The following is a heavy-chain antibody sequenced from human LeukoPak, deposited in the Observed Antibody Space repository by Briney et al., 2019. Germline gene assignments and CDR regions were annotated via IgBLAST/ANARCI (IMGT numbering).Heavy chain of an antibody. CDR3: ARAPYYYDSSGYYY. J-gene: IGHJ4*02. D-gene: IGHD3-22*01. V-gene: IGHV3-23*01. CDR2: ISGSGGST. CDR1: GFTFSSYA. Sequence: PGGSLRLSCAASGFTFSSYAMSWVRQAPGKGLEWVSGISGSGGSTYYADSVKGRFTISRDNSKNTLYLQMNSLRAEDTAVYYCARAPYYYDSSGYYYWGQGTLVTVSS.